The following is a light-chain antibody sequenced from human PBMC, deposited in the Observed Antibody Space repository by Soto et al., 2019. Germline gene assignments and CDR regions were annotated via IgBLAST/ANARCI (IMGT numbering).Light chain of an antibody. J-gene: IGKJ3*01. CDR2: AAS. V-gene: IGKV3-15*01. CDR1: QSIDSK. Sequence: IVMTQSPATLSVSPGERATLSCRAGQSIDSKLAWYQQRPGQAPRLLIYAASTRATGIPARFSGSGSGTEFTLTISGLQSEDIATYHCQQYGKLPPTFGPGTKVEIK. CDR3: QQYGKLPPT.